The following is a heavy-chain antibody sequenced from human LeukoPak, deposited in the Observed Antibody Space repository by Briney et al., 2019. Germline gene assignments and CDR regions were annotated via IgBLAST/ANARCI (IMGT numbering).Heavy chain of an antibody. CDR1: GYSFTSYY. Sequence: ASVKVSCKASGYSFTSYYMHWVRQAPGQGLEWMGFINPSGSSAAYAQKFQGRLTMTRDMFTSTDYMELTSLTSDDTAVYYCARDTITMVRGVPLGYYYYMDVWGKGTTVTVSS. V-gene: IGHV1-46*01. CDR3: ARDTITMVRGVPLGYYYYMDV. J-gene: IGHJ6*03. D-gene: IGHD3-10*01. CDR2: INPSGSSA.